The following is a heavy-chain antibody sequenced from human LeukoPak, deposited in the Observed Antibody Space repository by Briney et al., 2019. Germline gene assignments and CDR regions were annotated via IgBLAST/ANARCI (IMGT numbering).Heavy chain of an antibody. V-gene: IGHV3-21*01. J-gene: IGHJ6*02. CDR3: ARDPTPRYCSGGSCYIHYGMDV. D-gene: IGHD2-15*01. Sequence: GGSLRLSCAASGFTFSSYTMNWVRQAPGKGLEWVSSISSSTSYIYYADSVKGRLTISRDNAKNSLYLQMNSLRAEDTAIYYCARDPTPRYCSGGSCYIHYGMDVWGQGTTVTVSS. CDR2: ISSSTSYI. CDR1: GFTFSSYT.